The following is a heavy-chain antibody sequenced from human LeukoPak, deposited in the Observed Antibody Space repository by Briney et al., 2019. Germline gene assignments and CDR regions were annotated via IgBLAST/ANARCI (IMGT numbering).Heavy chain of an antibody. V-gene: IGHV4-59*11. CDR1: GGSISGHY. CDR2: IYYSGSS. Sequence: SSETLSLTCTVSGGSISGHYWSWIRQPPGKGLEWIGYIYYSGSSKYNPSLKSRVTISVDTSKNQFSLKLSSVTAADTAVYYCARLYDSSGYTNWLDPWGQGTLVTVSS. D-gene: IGHD3-22*01. CDR3: ARLYDSSGYTNWLDP. J-gene: IGHJ5*02.